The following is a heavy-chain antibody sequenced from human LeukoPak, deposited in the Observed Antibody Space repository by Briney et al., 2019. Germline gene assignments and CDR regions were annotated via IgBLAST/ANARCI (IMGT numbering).Heavy chain of an antibody. Sequence: SETLSLTCTVSGGSISSYYWSWIRQPPGKGLEWIGYIYYSGSTNYNPSLKSRVTISVDTSKNQFSLKLSSVTAADTAVYYCAGRTTGYYDISILSGGGYGMDVWGQGTTVTVSS. CDR3: AGRTTGYYDISILSGGGYGMDV. J-gene: IGHJ6*02. V-gene: IGHV4-59*12. CDR1: GGSISSYY. D-gene: IGHD3-9*01. CDR2: IYYSGST.